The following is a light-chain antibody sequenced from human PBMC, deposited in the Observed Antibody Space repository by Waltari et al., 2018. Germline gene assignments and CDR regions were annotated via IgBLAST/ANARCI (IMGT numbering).Light chain of an antibody. J-gene: IGKJ5*01. CDR1: QSVSSNY. Sequence: EIVLTQSPGPLSLSPGERATLSCRASQSVSSNYLAWYQQKPGQAPRLLMYSASSRAAGIPDRFSGSGSGTDFTLIISRLEPEDLAVYFCQQYGSPPTFGQGTRLEIK. CDR2: SAS. CDR3: QQYGSPPT. V-gene: IGKV3-20*01.